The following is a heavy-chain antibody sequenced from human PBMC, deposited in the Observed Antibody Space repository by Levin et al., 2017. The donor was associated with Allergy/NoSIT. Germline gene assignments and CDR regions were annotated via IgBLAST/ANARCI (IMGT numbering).Heavy chain of an antibody. V-gene: IGHV4-39*01. J-gene: IGHJ5*02. CDR1: GGSISSSSYY. D-gene: IGHD3-16*02. CDR3: ARPTGIVGWFDP. CDR2: IYYSGST. Sequence: SETLSLTCTVSGGSISSSSYYWGWIRQPPGKGLEWIGSIYYSGSTYYNPSLKSRVTISVDTSKNQFSLKLSSVTAADTAVYYCARPTGIVGWFDPWGQGTLVTVSS.